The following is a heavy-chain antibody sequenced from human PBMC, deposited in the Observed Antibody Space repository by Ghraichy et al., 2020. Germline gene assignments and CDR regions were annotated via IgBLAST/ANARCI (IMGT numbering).Heavy chain of an antibody. J-gene: IGHJ4*02. CDR2: INNDGTST. Sequence: GALRLSCAASGFTFRNYWMHWVRQVPGKGLVWVSRINNDGTSTNYADSVKGRFTISRDNAKDTLYLHMNSPRADDTAVYYCGRGPFSDSAGTLAYWGQGTLVTVSS. V-gene: IGHV3-74*01. CDR1: GFTFRNYW. D-gene: IGHD3/OR15-3a*01. CDR3: GRGPFSDSAGTLAY.